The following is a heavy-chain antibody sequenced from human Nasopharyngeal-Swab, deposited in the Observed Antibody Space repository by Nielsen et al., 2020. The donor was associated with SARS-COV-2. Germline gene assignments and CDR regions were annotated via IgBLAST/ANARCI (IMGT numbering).Heavy chain of an antibody. CDR3: AKDAMGYCSGDGCYGADY. CDR2: ISYDGSNK. Sequence: WIRQPPGKGLEWVAVISYDGSNKYYADSAKGRFTISRDNSKNTLYLQMNSLRAEDTAVYYCAKDAMGYCSGDGCYGADYWGQGTLVTVSS. V-gene: IGHV3-30*18. D-gene: IGHD2-15*01. J-gene: IGHJ4*02.